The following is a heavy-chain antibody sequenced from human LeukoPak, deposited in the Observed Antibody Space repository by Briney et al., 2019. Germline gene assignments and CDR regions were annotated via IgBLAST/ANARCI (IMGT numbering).Heavy chain of an antibody. CDR1: GFIVNSYA. CDR3: ARDRAEGKTWVEFDP. CDR2: IYSDGVT. Sequence: PWGSLRLSCAASGFIVNSYAMSWVRQAPGKGLAWVSLIYSDGVTQYADSVKGRFTISRDNSKNTLYLQMNSLRDEDTAVYFCARDRAEGKTWVEFDPWGQGTLVTVYS. V-gene: IGHV3-66*02. J-gene: IGHJ5*02.